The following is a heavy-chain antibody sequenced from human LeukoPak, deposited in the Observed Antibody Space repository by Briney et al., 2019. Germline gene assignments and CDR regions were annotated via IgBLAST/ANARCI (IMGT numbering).Heavy chain of an antibody. V-gene: IGHV5-51*01. CDR2: IYPGDSDT. CDR3: ARHLSGWYADC. Sequence: GESLKTSCKGSGYSFTSYWISWVRQMPGKGLEWMGIIYPGDSDTRYSPSFQGLVTISADKSISTAYLQWSSLKASDTAMYYCARHLSGWYADCWGQGTLVTVSS. CDR1: GYSFTSYW. J-gene: IGHJ4*02. D-gene: IGHD6-19*01.